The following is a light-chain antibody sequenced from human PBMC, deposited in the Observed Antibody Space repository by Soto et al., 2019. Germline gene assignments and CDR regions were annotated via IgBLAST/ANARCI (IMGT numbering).Light chain of an antibody. J-gene: IGKJ1*01. CDR2: AAT. V-gene: IGKV3-15*01. Sequence: EIMMTQSPATLSVSPGDRATLSCRASQSISTDLAWYQQKPGQAPRLLIYAATTRATDIPARFSGSGSGTEFTLTISNLQSEDFAVYYCQQYNNWPPWTFGQGTKVE. CDR3: QQYNNWPPWT. CDR1: QSISTD.